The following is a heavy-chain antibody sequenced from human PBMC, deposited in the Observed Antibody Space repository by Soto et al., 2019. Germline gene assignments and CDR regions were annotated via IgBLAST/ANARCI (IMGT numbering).Heavy chain of an antibody. J-gene: IGHJ1*01. CDR1: GFTFSTSD. D-gene: IGHD1-26*01. CDR3: AKQSERDYFQH. V-gene: IGHV3-23*01. Sequence: GGSLRLSCAASGFTFSTSDMSWVRQTPEKGLEWVSGFSDTDGGAYYADPVKGRFTISRDKSDNTLYLHMNSLRVEDTAVYYCAKQSERDYFQHWGKGKMVTVSA. CDR2: FSDTDGGA.